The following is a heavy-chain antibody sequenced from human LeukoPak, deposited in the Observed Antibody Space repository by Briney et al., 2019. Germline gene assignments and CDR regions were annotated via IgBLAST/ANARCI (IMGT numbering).Heavy chain of an antibody. CDR3: ARDQPRRGPGNHDY. D-gene: IGHD1-26*01. CDR1: GGTFSSYA. V-gene: IGHV1-69*01. Sequence: SVKVSCKASGGTFSSYAISWVRQAPGQGLGWMGGIIPIFGTANYAQKFQGRVTITADESTSTAYMELSSLRSEDTAVYYCARDQPRRGPGNHDYWGQGTLVTVSS. J-gene: IGHJ4*02. CDR2: IIPIFGTA.